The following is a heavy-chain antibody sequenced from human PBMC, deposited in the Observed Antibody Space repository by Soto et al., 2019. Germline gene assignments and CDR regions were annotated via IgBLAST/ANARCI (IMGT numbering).Heavy chain of an antibody. CDR2: IRRHTSVT. J-gene: IGHJ5*02. D-gene: IGHD3-22*01. CDR1: GLTLSTSS. V-gene: IGHV3-48*01. CDR3: GKVAYSGYYTVDR. Sequence: EVQLVESGGMLVQPGGSLRLSCAASGLTLSTSSMNWVRQAPGKGLEWISYIRRHTSVTAYADSVKGRFTISRDSAKNSLYLQMDSLRVEDTAVYYCGKVAYSGYYTVDRWGQGTVVTVSS.